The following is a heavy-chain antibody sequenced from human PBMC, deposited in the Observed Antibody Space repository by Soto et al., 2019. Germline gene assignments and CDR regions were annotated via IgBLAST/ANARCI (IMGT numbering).Heavy chain of an antibody. V-gene: IGHV1-69*13. CDR2: IIPIFGTA. CDR3: ASRYGYDSSGYYPFDY. Sequence: SVKFSCKASGGTFSSYAISWVRQAPGQGLECMGGIIPIFGTANYAQKFQGRVTITAXXXXSXXXMXLXXLRXEXTAVYYCASRYGYDSSGYYPFDYWGQGTLVTVSS. CDR1: GGTFSSYA. D-gene: IGHD3-22*01. J-gene: IGHJ4*02.